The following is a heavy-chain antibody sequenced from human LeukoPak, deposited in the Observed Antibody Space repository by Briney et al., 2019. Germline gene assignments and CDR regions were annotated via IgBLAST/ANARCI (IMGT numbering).Heavy chain of an antibody. J-gene: IGHJ4*02. CDR1: GFTFSSYA. Sequence: GGSLRLSCAASGFTFSSYAMSWVRQAPGKGLEWVSAISGSGGSTYYADSVKGRFTISRDNSKNTLYLQMNSLRAEDTAVYYCAKVPLWFGELATYYFDYWGQGTLVTVSS. V-gene: IGHV3-23*01. CDR2: ISGSGGST. D-gene: IGHD3-10*01. CDR3: AKVPLWFGELATYYFDY.